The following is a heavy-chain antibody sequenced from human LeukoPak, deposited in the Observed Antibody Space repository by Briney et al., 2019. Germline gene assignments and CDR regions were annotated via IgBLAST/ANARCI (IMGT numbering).Heavy chain of an antibody. J-gene: IGHJ4*02. V-gene: IGHV4-59*01. CDR2: VFDSGST. CDR1: GGSISSCW. Sequence: SETLSLTCTVSGGSISSCWWSWIRQPPGKGLEWIGYVFDSGSTNYNPSLKSRVTISVDTSKKQFSLKLSSVTAADTAVYYCARGYSTSWNYFDYWGQGTLVTVSS. D-gene: IGHD6-13*01. CDR3: ARGYSTSWNYFDY.